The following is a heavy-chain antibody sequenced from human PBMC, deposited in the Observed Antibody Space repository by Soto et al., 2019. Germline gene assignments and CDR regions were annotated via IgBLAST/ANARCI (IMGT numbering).Heavy chain of an antibody. CDR2: ISYDGSNK. D-gene: IGHD3-10*01. J-gene: IGHJ5*02. CDR3: AKEFLGDWFDP. Sequence: QVQLVESGGGVVQPGRSLRLSCAASGFTFSSYGMHWVRQAPGKGLEWVAVISYDGSNKYYADSVKGRFTISRDNSKNTLYMQMISLRAEDTAVYYCAKEFLGDWFDPWGQGTLVTVSS. CDR1: GFTFSSYG. V-gene: IGHV3-30*18.